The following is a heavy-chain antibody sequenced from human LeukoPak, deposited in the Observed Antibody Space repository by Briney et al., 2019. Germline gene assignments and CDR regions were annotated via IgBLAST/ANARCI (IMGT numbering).Heavy chain of an antibody. D-gene: IGHD3-10*01. J-gene: IGHJ5*02. CDR2: IYYSGST. CDR3: ARRGYYGSGSYQNWFDP. CDR1: GGSISSSSYY. Sequence: SETLSLTCTVSGGSISSSSYYWGWIRQPPGKGLEWIGSIYYSGSTYYNPSLKSRVTISVDTSKNQFSLKLSFVTAAETAVYYCARRGYYGSGSYQNWFDPWGQGTLVTVSS. V-gene: IGHV4-39*01.